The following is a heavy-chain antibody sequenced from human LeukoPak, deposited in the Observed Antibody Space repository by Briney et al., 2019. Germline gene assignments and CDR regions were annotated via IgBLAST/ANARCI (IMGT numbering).Heavy chain of an antibody. D-gene: IGHD5-18*01. Sequence: SETLSLTCAVYGGSFSGYYWSWIRQPPGKGLEWIGEINHSGSTNYNPSLKSRVTISVDTSKNQFSLKLSSVTAADTAVYYCVRGLQIWVPDGSNFVPWGQETLVTVSS. CDR3: VRGLQIWVPDGSNFVP. V-gene: IGHV4-34*01. J-gene: IGHJ5*02. CDR1: GGSFSGYY. CDR2: INHSGST.